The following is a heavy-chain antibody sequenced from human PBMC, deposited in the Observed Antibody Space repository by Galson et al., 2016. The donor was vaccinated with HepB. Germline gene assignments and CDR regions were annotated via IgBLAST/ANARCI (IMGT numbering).Heavy chain of an antibody. V-gene: IGHV3-48*01. D-gene: IGHD3-9*01. Sequence: SLRLSCAASGFNFSIYSINWVRQAPGKGLEWISYISRTHRTIYYADSVKGRFTSSRDNVKNSLYLQMNSLRAEDTAMYYCARDLTPDFDLLTDQFRGWYFDLWGRSTLVTVSS. CDR3: ARDLTPDFDLLTDQFRGWYFDL. J-gene: IGHJ2*01. CDR2: ISRTHRTI. CDR1: GFNFSIYS.